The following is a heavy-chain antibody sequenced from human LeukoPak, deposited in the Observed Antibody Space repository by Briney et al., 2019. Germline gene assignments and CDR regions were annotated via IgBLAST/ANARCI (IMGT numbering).Heavy chain of an antibody. CDR2: IDYSGST. J-gene: IGHJ4*02. CDR3: ARADWRSYYYDSSGYYYIDY. CDR1: GGSISSSSHY. D-gene: IGHD3-22*01. V-gene: IGHV4-39*07. Sequence: SETLSLTCTVSGGSISSSSHYWGWIRQPPGKGLEWIGCIDYSGSTYYNPSLKSRVTISVDTSKNQFSPKLSSVIAADTAVYYCARADWRSYYYDSSGYYYIDYWGQGTLVTVSS.